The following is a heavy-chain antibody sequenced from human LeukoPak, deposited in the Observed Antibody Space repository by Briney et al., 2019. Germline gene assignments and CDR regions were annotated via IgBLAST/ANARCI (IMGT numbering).Heavy chain of an antibody. V-gene: IGHV4-61*02. J-gene: IGHJ3*02. D-gene: IGHD3-10*01. CDR2: IYTSGST. CDR3: ARVPPWFGGPPGAFDI. Sequence: SQTLSLTCTVSGGSISSTGYYWTWIRQPAGKGLEWIGRIYTSGSTNYNPSLKSRVTISVDTSKNQFSLKLSSVTAADTAVYYCARVPPWFGGPPGAFDIWGQGTMVTVSS. CDR1: GGSISSTGYY.